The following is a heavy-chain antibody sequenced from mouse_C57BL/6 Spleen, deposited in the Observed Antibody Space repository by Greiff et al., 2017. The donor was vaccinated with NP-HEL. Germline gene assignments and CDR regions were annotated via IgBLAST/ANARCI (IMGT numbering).Heavy chain of an antibody. CDR2: ISDGGSYT. CDR3: AREIDYDYDAHFDV. J-gene: IGHJ1*03. Sequence: EVQRVESGGGLVKPGGSLKLSCAASGFTFSSYAMSWVRQTPEKRLEWVATISDGGSYTYYPDNVKGRFTISRDNAKNNLYLQMSHLKSEDTAMYYCAREIDYDYDAHFDVWGTGTTVTVSS. D-gene: IGHD2-4*01. V-gene: IGHV5-4*01. CDR1: GFTFSSYA.